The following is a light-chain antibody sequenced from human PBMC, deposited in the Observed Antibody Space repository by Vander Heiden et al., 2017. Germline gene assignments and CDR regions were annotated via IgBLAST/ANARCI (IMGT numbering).Light chain of an antibody. V-gene: IGKV4-1*01. CDR3: QQYYSRFRR. Sequence: DIGMTQSPDSLVVPLGERDTINCKSNQSVLSSSNNKNYLAWYQQTPGQPPRLLIYWASTRESGVPDRFSGSGSGTDFTLTISSLQAVDVAVYYCQQYYSRFRRFGQGTKVEFK. CDR2: WAS. CDR1: QSVLSSSNNKNY. J-gene: IGKJ1*01.